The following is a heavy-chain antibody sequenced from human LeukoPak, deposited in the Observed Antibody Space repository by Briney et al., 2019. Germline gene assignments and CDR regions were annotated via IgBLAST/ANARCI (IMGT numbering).Heavy chain of an antibody. J-gene: IGHJ4*02. D-gene: IGHD3-16*01. V-gene: IGHV3-11*01. CDR2: ITSGAGST. Sequence: GGSLRLSCDAAGFSISDYYMSWIRQSPGKGLEWISYITSGAGSTKYADSVKGRFTISRDKAKNSVALQLNSLRAEDTAVYYCTRERRGTYYAFESWGQGTLVTVSS. CDR1: GFSISDYY. CDR3: TRERRGTYYAFES.